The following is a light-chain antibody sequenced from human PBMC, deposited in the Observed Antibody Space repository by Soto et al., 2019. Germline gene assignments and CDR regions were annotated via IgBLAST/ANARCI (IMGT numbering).Light chain of an antibody. J-gene: IGKJ5*01. CDR1: QSVSSY. CDR2: DAS. V-gene: IGKV3-11*01. Sequence: EIVLTQCPATLSLSPGERATLSCRASQSVSSYLAWYQQKPGQAPRLLIYDASNRATGIPARFSGSGSGTDFTLTISSLEPEDFAVYYCQQRSNWLITFGQGTRLEIK. CDR3: QQRSNWLIT.